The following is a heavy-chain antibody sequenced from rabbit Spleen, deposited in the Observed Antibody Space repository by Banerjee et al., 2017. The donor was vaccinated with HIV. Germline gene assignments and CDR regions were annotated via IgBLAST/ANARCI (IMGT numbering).Heavy chain of an antibody. CDR2: IWGGRSGYT. J-gene: IGHJ4*01. CDR1: GFSFSSNYW. V-gene: IGHV1S45*01. CDR3: ARGANDDGAGYDL. D-gene: IGHD6-1*01. Sequence: QEQLEESGGDLVKPEGSLTLTCKASGFSFSSNYWTCWVRQAPGKGLEWVACIWGGRSGYTAYASWAKGRFTISKTSSTTMTLQMTSLIVADTATYFCARGANDDGAGYDLWGPGTLVTVS.